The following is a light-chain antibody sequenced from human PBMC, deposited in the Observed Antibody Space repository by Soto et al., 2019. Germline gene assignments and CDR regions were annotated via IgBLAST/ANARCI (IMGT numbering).Light chain of an antibody. J-gene: IGLJ2*01. Sequence: VLTQPPSVSVAPGQTARITCGGNNIKSKSVHWYQQRPGQAPVLVVHDDSDRPSGIPERFSGSNSENTATLIITRVEAVDEADYYCQVWDTGNDHVVFGGGTKVTVL. CDR3: QVWDTGNDHVV. CDR1: NIKSKS. V-gene: IGLV3-21*02. CDR2: DDS.